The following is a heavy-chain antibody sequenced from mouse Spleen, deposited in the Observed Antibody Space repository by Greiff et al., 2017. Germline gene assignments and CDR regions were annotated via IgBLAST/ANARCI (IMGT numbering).Heavy chain of an antibody. V-gene: IGHV5-16*01. CDR3: ARDEGYYFDY. CDR2: INYDGSST. Sequence: EVHLVESEGGLVQPGSSMKLSCTASGFTFSDYYVAWVRQVPEKGLEWVANINYDGSSTYYLDSLKSRFIISRDNAKNILYLQMSSLKSEDTATYYCARDEGYYFDYWGQGTTLTVSS. CDR1: GFTFSDYY. J-gene: IGHJ2*01.